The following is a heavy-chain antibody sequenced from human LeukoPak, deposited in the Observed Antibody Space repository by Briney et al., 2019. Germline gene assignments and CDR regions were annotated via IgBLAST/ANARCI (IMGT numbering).Heavy chain of an antibody. CDR2: INHSGST. CDR3: ARKETYCSSTSCYIAAAAGDY. V-gene: IGHV4-39*07. D-gene: IGHD2-2*02. Sequence: PSETLSLTCTVSGGSISSSSYYWGWIRQPPGKGLEWIGEINHSGSTNYNPSLKSRVTISVDTSKNQFSLKLSSVTAADTAVYYCARKETYCSSTSCYIAAAAGDYWGQGTLVTVSS. J-gene: IGHJ4*02. CDR1: GGSISSSSYY.